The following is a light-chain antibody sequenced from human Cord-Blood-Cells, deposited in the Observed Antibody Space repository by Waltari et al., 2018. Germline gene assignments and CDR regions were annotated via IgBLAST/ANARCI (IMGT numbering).Light chain of an antibody. CDR3: QQSYSTPRT. J-gene: IGKJ1*01. CDR2: AAS. V-gene: IGKV1-39*01. CDR1: QSISSY. Sequence: DIQMTQSPSSLSASVGDRVTNTCSASQSISSYLNWYQQKPGKATKLLIYAASSLQSGVPSMFSGSGSGTDFTLTISSLQPEDFATYYCQQSYSTPRTFGQGTKVEIK.